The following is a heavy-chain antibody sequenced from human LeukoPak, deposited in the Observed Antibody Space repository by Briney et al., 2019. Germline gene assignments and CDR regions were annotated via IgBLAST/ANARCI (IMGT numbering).Heavy chain of an antibody. CDR3: ARASYSSSWYYFDY. CDR2: IYYSGST. V-gene: IGHV4-59*01. D-gene: IGHD6-13*01. J-gene: IGHJ4*02. Sequence: SETLSLTCTVSGGSISSYYWSWIRQPPGKGLEWIGYIYYSGSTNYNPSLKSRVTISVDTSKNQFSLKLSSVTAADTAVYYCARASYSSSWYYFDYWAREPWSPSPQ. CDR1: GGSISSYY.